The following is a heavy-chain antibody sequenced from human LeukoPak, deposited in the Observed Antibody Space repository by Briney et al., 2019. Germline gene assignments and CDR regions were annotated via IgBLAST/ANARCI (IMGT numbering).Heavy chain of an antibody. V-gene: IGHV3-7*01. D-gene: IGHD2-15*01. CDR1: GFTFSNYS. CDR2: IKEDGGEK. CDR3: VRDRGYCSGGTCYALWDY. J-gene: IGHJ4*02. Sequence: GGSLRLSCAASGFTFSNYSMTWVRQAPGKGLGWVAHIKEDGGEKHYVDPVKGRFTISRDNAKNSLYLQMNSLRAEDTAMYYCVRDRGYCSGGTCYALWDYWGQGTLVTVSS.